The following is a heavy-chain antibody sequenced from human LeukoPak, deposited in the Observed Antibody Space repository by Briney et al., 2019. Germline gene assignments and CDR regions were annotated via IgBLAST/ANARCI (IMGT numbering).Heavy chain of an antibody. Sequence: GGSLRLSCAASGFTFSSYSMSWVRQAPGKGLEWVSAISGSGGSTYYADSVKGWFTISRDNSKNTLYLQMNSLRAEDTAVYYCAKDRPLRIGIADRPHFDYWGQGTLVTVSS. V-gene: IGHV3-23*01. CDR1: GFTFSSYS. D-gene: IGHD6-13*01. CDR2: ISGSGGST. CDR3: AKDRPLRIGIADRPHFDY. J-gene: IGHJ4*02.